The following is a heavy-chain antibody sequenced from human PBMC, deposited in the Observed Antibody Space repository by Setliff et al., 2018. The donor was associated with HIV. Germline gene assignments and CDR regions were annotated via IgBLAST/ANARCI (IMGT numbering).Heavy chain of an antibody. D-gene: IGHD5-12*01. CDR2: IDGIGGT. J-gene: IGHJ4*02. Sequence: ETLSLTCTVSGVSISDYYWSWIRQPPGKGLEWVSCIDGIGGTYYPDSMKGRFSISRDNSKNIVYLQMRGLRVEDTAIYYCAKDLVKGDGYINFEYWGRGTLVTVSS. CDR3: AKDLVKGDGYINFEY. V-gene: IGHV3-23*01. CDR1: GVSISDYY.